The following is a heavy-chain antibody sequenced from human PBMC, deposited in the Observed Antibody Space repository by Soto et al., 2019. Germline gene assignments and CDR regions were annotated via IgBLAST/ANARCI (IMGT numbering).Heavy chain of an antibody. CDR3: AQKERIAARRGHWFDP. CDR1: GFTFSSYA. Sequence: EVQLLESGGGLVQPGGSLRLSCAASGFTFSSYAMSWVRQAPGKGLEWVSAISGSGGSTYYADSVKGRFTISRDNSKNTLYLQMNSLRAEDTAVYYCAQKERIAARRGHWFDPWGQGTLVTVSS. CDR2: ISGSGGST. V-gene: IGHV3-23*01. J-gene: IGHJ5*02. D-gene: IGHD6-6*01.